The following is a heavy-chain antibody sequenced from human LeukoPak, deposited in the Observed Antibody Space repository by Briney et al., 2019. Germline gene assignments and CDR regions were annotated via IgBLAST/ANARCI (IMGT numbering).Heavy chain of an antibody. CDR1: GGTFSSYA. CDR2: IIPIFGTA. Sequence: SVKVSCKASGGTFSSYAISWVRQAPGQGLEWMGGIIPIFGTANYAQKFQGRVTITADESTSTAYMELSSLRAEDTAVYYCAKKTVVVVAAGSYYFDYWGQGTLVTVSS. J-gene: IGHJ4*02. V-gene: IGHV1-69*01. CDR3: AKKTVVVVAAGSYYFDY. D-gene: IGHD2-15*01.